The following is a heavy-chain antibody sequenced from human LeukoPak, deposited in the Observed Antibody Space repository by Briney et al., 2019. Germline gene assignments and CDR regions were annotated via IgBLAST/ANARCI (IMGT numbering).Heavy chain of an antibody. Sequence: GGTLRLSCAASGFTFSNYGMSWVRQAPGKGLEWVSAISGSGGSTYYADSVKGRFTISRDNSKNTLYLQMNSLRAEDTAVYYCAKVQYNWNYDYWGQGTLVTVSS. D-gene: IGHD1-7*01. CDR2: ISGSGGST. CDR3: AKVQYNWNYDY. J-gene: IGHJ4*02. CDR1: GFTFSNYG. V-gene: IGHV3-23*01.